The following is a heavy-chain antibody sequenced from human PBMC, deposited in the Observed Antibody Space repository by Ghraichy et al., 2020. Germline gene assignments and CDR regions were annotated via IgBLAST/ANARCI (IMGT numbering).Heavy chain of an antibody. CDR2: INHSGST. CDR3: ARGPWGWLPRLKQWGYIDY. CDR1: GGSFSGYY. J-gene: IGHJ4*02. D-gene: IGHD5-24*01. V-gene: IGHV4-34*01. Sequence: SETLSLTCAVYGGSFSGYYWSWIRQPPGKGLEWIGEINHSGSTNYNPSLKSRVTISVDTSKNQFSLKLSSVTAADTAVYYCARGPWGWLPRLKQWGYIDYWGQGTLVTVSS.